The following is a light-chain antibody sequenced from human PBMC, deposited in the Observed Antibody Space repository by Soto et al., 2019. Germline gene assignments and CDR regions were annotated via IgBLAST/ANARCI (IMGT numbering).Light chain of an antibody. CDR3: QQYKNGWT. J-gene: IGKJ1*01. Sequence: EIVLTQSPATLSLSPGERATLSCRASQSVSSYLAWYQQKPGQAPRLLIYDASNRATGIPARFSGSGSGTDFTLTISSLEPEDFAVYYCQQYKNGWTFGQGTKV. CDR2: DAS. V-gene: IGKV3-11*01. CDR1: QSVSSY.